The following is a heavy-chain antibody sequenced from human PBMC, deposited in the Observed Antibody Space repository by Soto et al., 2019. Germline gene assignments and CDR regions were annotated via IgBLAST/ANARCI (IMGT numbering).Heavy chain of an antibody. CDR2: ISYDGSNK. Sequence: PGGSLRLSCAASGFTFSTYVMHWVRQAPGKGLEWVAIISYDGSNKYYADSVKGRFTISRDNSKNTLYVQMNSLRAEDTAVYYCARVLGAAGNDYYYYCMDVWGQGTTVTVSS. CDR1: GFTFSTYV. CDR3: ARVLGAAGNDYYYYCMDV. D-gene: IGHD6-13*01. J-gene: IGHJ6*02. V-gene: IGHV3-30-3*01.